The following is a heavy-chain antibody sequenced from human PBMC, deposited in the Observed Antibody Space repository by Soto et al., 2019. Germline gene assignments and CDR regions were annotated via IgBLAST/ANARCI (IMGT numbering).Heavy chain of an antibody. CDR2: FDPEDGET. Sequence: ASVKVSCKVSGYTLTELSMHWVRQAPGKGLEWMGGFDPEDGETIYAQKFQGRVTMTEDTSTDTAYVELSSLRSEDTAVYYCATAPSYDSSGYWAGAFDIWGQGTMVTVSS. V-gene: IGHV1-24*01. CDR3: ATAPSYDSSGYWAGAFDI. D-gene: IGHD3-22*01. J-gene: IGHJ3*02. CDR1: GYTLTELS.